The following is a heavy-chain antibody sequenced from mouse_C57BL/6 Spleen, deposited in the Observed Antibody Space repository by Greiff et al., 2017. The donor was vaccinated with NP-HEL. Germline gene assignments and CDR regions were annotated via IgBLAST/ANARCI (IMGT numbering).Heavy chain of an antibody. CDR3: ASDYGSSYDAMGF. CDR2: IHPNSGST. Sequence: QVQLQQSGAELVKPGASVKLSCKASGYTFTSYWMHWVKQRPGQGLEWIGMIHPNSGSTNYNEKFKSKATLTVDKSSSTAYMQLSSLTSEDSAVYYCASDYGSSYDAMGFWGQGTTVTVSS. J-gene: IGHJ4*01. CDR1: GYTFTSYW. V-gene: IGHV1-64*01. D-gene: IGHD1-1*01.